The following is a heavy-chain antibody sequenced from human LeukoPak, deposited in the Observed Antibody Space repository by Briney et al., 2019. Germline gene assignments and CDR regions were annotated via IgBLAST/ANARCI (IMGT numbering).Heavy chain of an antibody. CDR3: AKDRDIVVVPAAIRQGLDY. J-gene: IGHJ4*02. CDR1: GFTFSSYG. CDR2: ISYDGSNK. Sequence: GGSLRLSCAASGFTFSSYGMHWVRQAPGKGLEWVAVISYDGSNKYYADYVKGRFTISRDNSKITLYLQMNSLRAEDTAVYYCAKDRDIVVVPAAIRQGLDYWGQGTLVTVSS. V-gene: IGHV3-30*18. D-gene: IGHD2-2*01.